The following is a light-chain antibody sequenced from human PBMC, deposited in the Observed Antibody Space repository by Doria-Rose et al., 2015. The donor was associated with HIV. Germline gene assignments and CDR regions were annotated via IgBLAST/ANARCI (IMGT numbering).Light chain of an antibody. CDR1: QSFSSTY. V-gene: IGKV3-20*01. CDR2: DGS. CDR3: HQYGTSWT. J-gene: IGKJ1*01. Sequence: TQSPGTLSLSPGERATLSCRASQSFSSTYLAWYQQKPGHAPSLLIYDGSTRATGIPDRFSASGSGTDFTLTINRLEREDFALYYCHQYGTSWTFGQGTKGEI.